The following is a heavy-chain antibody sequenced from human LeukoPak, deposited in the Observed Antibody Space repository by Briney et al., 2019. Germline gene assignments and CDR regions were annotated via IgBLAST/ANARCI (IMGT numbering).Heavy chain of an antibody. J-gene: IGHJ4*02. CDR3: AQGYGNGWYPH. V-gene: IGHV3-23*01. Sequence: GGSLRLSCAVSGFSVSTSGMSWVRQAQGKGLQTISAISVEGESAYYADSVKGRFTISRDNSKNTLYLQMNSLRVEDTAVYFCAQGYGNGWYPHWGQGSLVSVSS. CDR2: ISVEGESA. D-gene: IGHD6-19*01. CDR1: GFSVSTSG.